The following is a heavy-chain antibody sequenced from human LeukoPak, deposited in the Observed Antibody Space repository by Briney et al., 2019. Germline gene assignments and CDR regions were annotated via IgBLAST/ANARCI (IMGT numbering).Heavy chain of an antibody. CDR2: IYPGDSDT. CDR1: GYSFTSYW. D-gene: IGHD4-23*01. V-gene: IGHV5-51*01. CDR3: ATLIDYGGNQYYFDY. J-gene: IGHJ4*02. Sequence: GESLKISCKGSGYSFTSYWIGWVRQMPGKGLEWMGIIYPGDSDTKYSPSFQGQVTISADKSISTAYLQWSSLKASDTVMYYCATLIDYGGNQYYFDYWGQGTLVTVSS.